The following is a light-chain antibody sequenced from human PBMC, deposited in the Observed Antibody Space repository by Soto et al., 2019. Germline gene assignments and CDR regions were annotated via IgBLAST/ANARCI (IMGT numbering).Light chain of an antibody. CDR2: DDS. CDR3: QVWESAFI. CDR1: NVGTKS. V-gene: IGLV3-21*02. Sequence: SYELTQPPSVSVAPGQTASIACGGDNVGTKSVHWYQQRPRQAPVLVVYDDSDRPSGIPERFSGSNSGNTATLTLTRVEAGDDADYYCQVWESAFIFGGGTKLTVL. J-gene: IGLJ2*01.